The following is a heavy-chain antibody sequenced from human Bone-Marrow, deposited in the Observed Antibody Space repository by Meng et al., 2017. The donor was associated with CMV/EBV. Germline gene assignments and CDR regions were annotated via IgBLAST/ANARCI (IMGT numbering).Heavy chain of an antibody. J-gene: IGHJ5*02. Sequence: SVKVSCKASGRTFSSYAISWVRQAPGQGLEWMGGISLILGIANYAQKFQGRVTITADKSTSTAYMELSSLRSEDTAVYYCARGARISEGQQLDCNWLYPWGQGTLVTVSS. CDR2: ISLILGIA. CDR3: ARGARISEGQQLDCNWLYP. CDR1: GRTFSSYA. D-gene: IGHD6-13*01. V-gene: IGHV1-69*10.